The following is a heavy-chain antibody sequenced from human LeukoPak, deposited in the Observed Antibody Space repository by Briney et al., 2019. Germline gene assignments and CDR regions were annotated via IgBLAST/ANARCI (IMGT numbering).Heavy chain of an antibody. CDR1: GFTFSSFG. V-gene: IGHV3-48*02. CDR3: ARAPPSGYDY. J-gene: IGHJ4*02. CDR2: IGSGSSAI. Sequence: PGGSLRLSCVASGFTFSSFGMNWVRQAPGEGLEWVSYIGSGSSAIHYADSVKGRFTIFRDNAKNSLYLQMNSLRDEDAAVYHCARAPPSGYDYWGQGTLVTVSS. D-gene: IGHD3-22*01.